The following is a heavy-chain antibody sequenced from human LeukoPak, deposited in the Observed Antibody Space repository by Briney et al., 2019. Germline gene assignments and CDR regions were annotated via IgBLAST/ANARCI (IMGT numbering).Heavy chain of an antibody. CDR1: GGSISSYY. J-gene: IGHJ5*02. Sequence: SETLSLTCTVSGGSISSYYWSWIRQPPGKGLEWIGYIHYSGSTNYNPSLKSRVTISVDTSKNQFSLNLSSVTAADTAVYYCARDSLWFDPWGQGTLVTVSS. CDR3: ARDSLWFDP. V-gene: IGHV4-59*01. CDR2: IHYSGST.